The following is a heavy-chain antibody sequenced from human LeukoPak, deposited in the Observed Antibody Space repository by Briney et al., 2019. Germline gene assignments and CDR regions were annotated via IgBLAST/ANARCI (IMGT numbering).Heavy chain of an antibody. CDR2: ISYDGSNK. CDR3: ARDRSSAFDY. Sequence: PGGSLRLSCAASGFTFSSYGMHWVRQAPGKGLEWVAVISYDGSNKYYADSVRGRFTISRDDSKTTLYLQMNSLRAEDTAVYYCARDRSSAFDYWGQGTLVTVSS. J-gene: IGHJ4*02. D-gene: IGHD6-25*01. V-gene: IGHV3-30*03. CDR1: GFTFSSYG.